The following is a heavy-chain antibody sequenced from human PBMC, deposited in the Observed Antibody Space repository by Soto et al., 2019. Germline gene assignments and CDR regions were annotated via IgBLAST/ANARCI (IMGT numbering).Heavy chain of an antibody. CDR2: ISAYSGNT. V-gene: IGHV1-18*04. CDR3: ARGPDFDFWSGYYKIWDYYYGMDV. D-gene: IGHD3-3*01. J-gene: IGHJ6*02. Sequence: ASVKVSCKASGYTFTSYGISWVRQAPGQGLEWMGWISAYSGNTNYAQKLQGRVTMTTDTSTSTAYMELRSLRSDDTAVYYCARGPDFDFWSGYYKIWDYYYGMDVWGQGTTVTVSS. CDR1: GYTFTSYG.